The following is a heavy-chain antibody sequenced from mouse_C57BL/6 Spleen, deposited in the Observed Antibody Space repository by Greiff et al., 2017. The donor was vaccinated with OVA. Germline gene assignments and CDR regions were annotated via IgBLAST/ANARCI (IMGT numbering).Heavy chain of an antibody. V-gene: IGHV5-6*01. CDR1: GFTFSSYG. CDR3: ARQKATSYYFDY. CDR2: ISSGGSYT. J-gene: IGHJ2*01. Sequence: EVKVVESGGDLVKPGGSLKLSCAASGFTFSSYGMSWVRQTPDKRLEWVATISSGGSYTYYPDSVKGRFTISRDNAKNTLYLQMSSLKSEDTAMYYCARQKATSYYFDYWGQGTTLTVSS.